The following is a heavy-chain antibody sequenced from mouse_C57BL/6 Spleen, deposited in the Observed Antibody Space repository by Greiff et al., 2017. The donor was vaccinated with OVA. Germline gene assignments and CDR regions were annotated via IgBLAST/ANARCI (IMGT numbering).Heavy chain of an antibody. D-gene: IGHD1-1*01. CDR2: IWGVGST. J-gene: IGHJ4*01. V-gene: IGHV2-6*01. Sequence: VKLQESGPGLVAPSQSLSITCTVSGFSLTSYGVDWVRQSPGKGLEWLGVIWGVGSTNYNSALKSRLSISKDNSKSQVFLKMNSLQTDDTAMYYCATHYYGSSEYAMDYWGQGTSVTVSS. CDR3: ATHYYGSSEYAMDY. CDR1: GFSLTSYG.